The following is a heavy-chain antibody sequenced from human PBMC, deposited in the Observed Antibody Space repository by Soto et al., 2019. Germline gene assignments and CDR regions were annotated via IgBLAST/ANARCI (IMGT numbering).Heavy chain of an antibody. V-gene: IGHV4-31*03. CDR2: IYYSGSA. CDR1: GGSISRGGFY. CDR3: ARVRLGYKYGDFDY. D-gene: IGHD3-16*01. J-gene: IGHJ4*02. Sequence: SETLSLTCTVSGGSISRGGFYWTWIRQHPGKGLEWIGYIYYSGSANYNPSLKSRVAISLDTSKSQFSLKLSSVTAADTAVYYCARVRLGYKYGDFDYWGQGTLVTVSS.